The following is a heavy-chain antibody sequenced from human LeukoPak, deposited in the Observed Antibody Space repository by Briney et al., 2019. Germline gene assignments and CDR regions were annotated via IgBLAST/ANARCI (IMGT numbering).Heavy chain of an antibody. CDR2: ISGSGGST. J-gene: IGHJ4*02. Sequence: GGSLRLSCAASGFTFSSYAMSWVRQAPGKGLEWVSAISGSGGSTYYADSVKGRFTISRDNSKNTQYLQMNSLRAEDTAVYYCAKSSGYSYGSIDYWGQGTLVTVSS. D-gene: IGHD5-18*01. V-gene: IGHV3-23*01. CDR1: GFTFSSYA. CDR3: AKSSGYSYGSIDY.